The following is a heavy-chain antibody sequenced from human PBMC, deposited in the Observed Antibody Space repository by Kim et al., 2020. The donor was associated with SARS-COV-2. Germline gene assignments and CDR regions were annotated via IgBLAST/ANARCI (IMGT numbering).Heavy chain of an antibody. CDR3: AREPMYDYVWGSYRDY. CDR1: GFTFSSYS. J-gene: IGHJ4*02. V-gene: IGHV3-21*01. Sequence: GGSLRLSCAASGFTFSSYSMNWVRQAPGKGLEWVSSISSSSSYIYYADSVKGRFTISRDNAKNSLYLQMNSLRAEDTAVYYCAREPMYDYVWGSYRDYWGQGTLVTVSS. CDR2: ISSSSSYI. D-gene: IGHD3-16*02.